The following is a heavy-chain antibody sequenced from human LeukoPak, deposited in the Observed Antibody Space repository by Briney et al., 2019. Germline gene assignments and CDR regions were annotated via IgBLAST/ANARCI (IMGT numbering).Heavy chain of an antibody. J-gene: IGHJ4*02. CDR2: ISRGSSTI. CDR1: GFTFSNYS. V-gene: IGHV3-48*01. D-gene: IGHD2-2*01. Sequence: GGSLRLSCAASGFTFSNYSMNWVRQAPGKGLEWVSYISRGSSTIYYADSVKGRFTISRDNAKNSLYLQMNSLRAEDTAVYYCARVRDAYNYFDSWGQGTLVTVSS. CDR3: ARVRDAYNYFDS.